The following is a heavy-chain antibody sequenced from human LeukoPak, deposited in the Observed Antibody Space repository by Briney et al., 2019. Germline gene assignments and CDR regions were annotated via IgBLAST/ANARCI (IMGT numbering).Heavy chain of an antibody. J-gene: IGHJ5*02. CDR1: GYSFTSYW. Sequence: GESLKISCKGSGYSFTSYWIGWVRQMPGKGLEWMGIIYPGDSDTRYSPSFQGQVTISADKSISTAYLQWSSLKASDTAMYYCARRRLDYGSGSYGGWFDPWGQGTLVTVSS. CDR2: IYPGDSDT. CDR3: ARRRLDYGSGSYGGWFDP. D-gene: IGHD3-10*01. V-gene: IGHV5-51*01.